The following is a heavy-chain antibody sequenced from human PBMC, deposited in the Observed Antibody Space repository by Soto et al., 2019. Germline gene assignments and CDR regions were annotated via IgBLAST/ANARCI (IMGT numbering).Heavy chain of an antibody. CDR3: AKRATGTYFDY. V-gene: IGHV3-23*01. Sequence: EVRLLESGGGLVRPGGSLRLSCAASGFTFSSYAMNWVRRAPGKGLEWVSVISGSGDSTYYADSVKGRFTISRDNSKNTLYLQMNSLRAEDTAVYYCAKRATGTYFDYWGQGTLVTVSS. CDR1: GFTFSSYA. J-gene: IGHJ4*02. D-gene: IGHD1-1*01. CDR2: ISGSGDST.